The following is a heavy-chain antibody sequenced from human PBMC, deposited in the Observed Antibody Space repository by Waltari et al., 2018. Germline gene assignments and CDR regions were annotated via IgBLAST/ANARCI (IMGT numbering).Heavy chain of an antibody. D-gene: IGHD2-2*01. CDR1: VGFITSSF. Sequence: QLPLQESGPGLVTPSETMSLTCTVSVGFITSSFCSWFRQPSGKVREWIGRIYTSGSTNYNPSLKSRVTMSVDTSKNQFSLKLSSVTAADTAVYYCAREVRDIVVVPATNWFDPWGQGTLVTVSS. V-gene: IGHV4-4*07. CDR3: AREVRDIVVVPATNWFDP. CDR2: IYTSGST. J-gene: IGHJ5*02.